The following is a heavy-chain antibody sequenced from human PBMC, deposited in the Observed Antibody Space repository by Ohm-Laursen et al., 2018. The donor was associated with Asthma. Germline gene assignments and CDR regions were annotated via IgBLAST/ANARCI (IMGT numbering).Heavy chain of an antibody. CDR3: ATETSGATVTKFDY. CDR2: FDPEDGET. J-gene: IGHJ4*02. Sequence: SVKVSCNVSGYTLTELSMHWVRQAPGKGLEWMGGFDPEDGETIYAQKFQGRVTMTEDTSTDTAYMELSSLRSEDTAVYYCATETSGATVTKFDYWGQGTLVTVSS. CDR1: GYTLTELS. V-gene: IGHV1-24*01. D-gene: IGHD4-17*01.